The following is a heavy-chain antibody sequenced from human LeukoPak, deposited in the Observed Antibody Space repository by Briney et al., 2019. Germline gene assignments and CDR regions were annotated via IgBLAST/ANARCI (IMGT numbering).Heavy chain of an antibody. CDR3: ARDRGEQWLYLVPRGYYFDY. J-gene: IGHJ4*02. D-gene: IGHD6-19*01. CDR1: GYTFTGYY. CDR2: INPNSGGP. V-gene: IGHV1-2*02. Sequence: GASVKVSCKASGYTFTGYYMHWVRQAPGQGLEWMGWINPNSGGPNYAQKFQGRVTMTRDTSISTAYMGLSRLRSADTALYYCARDRGEQWLYLVPRGYYFDYWGQGTLVTVSS.